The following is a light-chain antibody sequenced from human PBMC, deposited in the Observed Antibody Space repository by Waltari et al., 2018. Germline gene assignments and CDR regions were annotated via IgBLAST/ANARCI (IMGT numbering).Light chain of an antibody. CDR1: QSVSSSY. CDR2: GAS. Sequence: EIVLPQSPGTLSLSPGERATLPCRASQSVSSSYLAWYQQKPGQAPRLLIYGASSRATGIPDRFSGSGSGTDFTLTISRLEPEDFAVYYCQQYGSSPGYTFGQGTKLEIK. CDR3: QQYGSSPGYT. J-gene: IGKJ2*01. V-gene: IGKV3-20*01.